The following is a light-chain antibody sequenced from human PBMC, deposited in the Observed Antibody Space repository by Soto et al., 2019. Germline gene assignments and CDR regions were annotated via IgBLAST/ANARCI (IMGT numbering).Light chain of an antibody. CDR1: QDIGND. V-gene: IGKV1-17*01. J-gene: IGKJ2*01. CDR2: VAS. Sequence: DIQMTQSPSSLSASVGDRVTITCRASQDIGNDLGWYQQKPGRVPKRLIYVASSLQSGGPSRFSGSRSGTEFTLTISSLQPDDFATYYCLQHSGFPFTFGQGTKLEI. CDR3: LQHSGFPFT.